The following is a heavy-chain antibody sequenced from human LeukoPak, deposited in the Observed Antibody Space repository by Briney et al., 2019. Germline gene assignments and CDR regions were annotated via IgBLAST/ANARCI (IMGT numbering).Heavy chain of an antibody. D-gene: IGHD3-22*01. CDR3: AGVDSSGYYSDY. Sequence: PSETLSLTCTVSGGSISSYYWSWIRQPPGKGLEWIGYIYYSGSTNYNPSLKSRVTISVDTSKNQFSLKLSSVTAADTAVYYCAGVDSSGYYSDYWGQGTLVTVSS. J-gene: IGHJ4*02. CDR2: IYYSGST. V-gene: IGHV4-59*01. CDR1: GGSISSYY.